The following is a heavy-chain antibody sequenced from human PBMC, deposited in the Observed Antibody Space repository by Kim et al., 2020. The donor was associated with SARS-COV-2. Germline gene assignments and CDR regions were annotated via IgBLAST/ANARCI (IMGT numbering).Heavy chain of an antibody. Sequence: SVKVSCKASGGTFSSYAISWVRQAPGQGLEWMGGIIPIFGTANYAQKFQGRVTITADESTSTAYMELSSLRSEDTAVYCCARVVSIAAREAFFDYWGQGTLVTVSS. V-gene: IGHV1-69*13. J-gene: IGHJ4*02. D-gene: IGHD6-6*01. CDR2: IIPIFGTA. CDR1: GGTFSSYA. CDR3: ARVVSIAAREAFFDY.